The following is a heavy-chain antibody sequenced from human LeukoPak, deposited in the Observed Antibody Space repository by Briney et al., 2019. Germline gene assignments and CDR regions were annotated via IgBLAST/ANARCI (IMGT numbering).Heavy chain of an antibody. J-gene: IGHJ6*04. V-gene: IGHV3-23*01. D-gene: IGHD3-10*02. CDR3: AELGITMIGGV. CDR2: ISGSGGST. Sequence: GGTLRLSCAASGFTFSSYGMSWVRKAPGKGLEWVSAISGSGGSTYYADSVKGRFTISRDNSKNTLYLQMNSLRAEDTAVYYCAELGITMIGGVWGKGTTVTISS. CDR1: GFTFSSYG.